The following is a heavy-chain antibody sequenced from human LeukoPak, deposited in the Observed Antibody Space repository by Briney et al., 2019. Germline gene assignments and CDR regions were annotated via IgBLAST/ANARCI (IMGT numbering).Heavy chain of an antibody. D-gene: IGHD5-24*01. CDR1: GGTFSSYA. V-gene: IGHV1-69*04. CDR3: AREGRWLQYYFDY. CDR2: IIPILGIA. Sequence: GASVKVSCKASGGTFSSYAISWVRQAPGQGLEWMGRIIPILGIANYAQKFQGRVTITADKPTSTAYMELSSLRSEDTAVYYCAREGRWLQYYFDYWGQGTLVTVSS. J-gene: IGHJ4*02.